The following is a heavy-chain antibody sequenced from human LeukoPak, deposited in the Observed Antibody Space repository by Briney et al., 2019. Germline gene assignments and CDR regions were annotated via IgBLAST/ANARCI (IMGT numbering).Heavy chain of an antibody. V-gene: IGHV1-8*01. CDR3: ARAGGWSGYSFYYYMDV. D-gene: IGHD3-3*01. CDR2: MNPNSGNT. CDR1: GYTFTSYD. Sequence: ASVKVSCKASGYTFTSYDINWVRQATGQGLEWMGWMNPNSGNTGYVQKFQGRVTMTRDTSISTAYMELSRLRSDDTAVYYCARAGGWSGYSFYYYMDVWGKGTTVTVSS. J-gene: IGHJ6*03.